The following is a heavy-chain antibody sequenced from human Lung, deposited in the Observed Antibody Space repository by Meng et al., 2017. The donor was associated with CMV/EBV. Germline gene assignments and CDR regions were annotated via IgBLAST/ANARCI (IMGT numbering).Heavy chain of an antibody. D-gene: IGHD2-2*02. V-gene: IGHV3-7*01. CDR3: ARAGLGYCSVTSCYNDY. J-gene: IGHJ4*02. Sequence: GESLKISCAASGFTFSTSWMTWVRQAPGEGLEWVANIREDGSSKYYADPVKGRFTISRDNAKNSLFLQMSSLRAEDTAMYYCARAGLGYCSVTSCYNDYWGQGTXVTVSS. CDR2: IREDGSSK. CDR1: GFTFSTSW.